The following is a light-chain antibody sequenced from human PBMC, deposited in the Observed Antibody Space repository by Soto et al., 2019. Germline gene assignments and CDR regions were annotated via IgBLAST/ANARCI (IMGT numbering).Light chain of an antibody. J-gene: IGKJ4*01. V-gene: IGKV1-8*01. CDR2: AAS. Sequence: AIRMTQSPSSFSASTGDRVTITCRASQGISSYLAWYQQKPGQAPKLLIYAASTLQSGVPSRFSGSGSGTDFTLTISCLQSEDFATYYCQQYYSYPHPTFGGGTKVEIK. CDR1: QGISSY. CDR3: QQYYSYPHPT.